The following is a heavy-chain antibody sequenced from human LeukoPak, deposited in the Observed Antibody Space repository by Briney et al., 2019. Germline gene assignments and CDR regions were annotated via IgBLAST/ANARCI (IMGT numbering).Heavy chain of an antibody. V-gene: IGHV3-21*01. Sequence: PGGSLRLSCAASGFTFSSYSMNWVRQAPGKGLEWVSSISSSSSYIYYADSVKGRFTISRDNAKNSLYLQMNSLRAEDTAVYYCAREAYGDYYFDHWGQGTLVTVSS. CDR1: GFTFSSYS. CDR3: AREAYGDYYFDH. CDR2: ISSSSSYI. J-gene: IGHJ4*02. D-gene: IGHD4-17*01.